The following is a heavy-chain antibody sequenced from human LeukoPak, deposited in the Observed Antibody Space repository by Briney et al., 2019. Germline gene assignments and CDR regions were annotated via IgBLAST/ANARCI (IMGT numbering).Heavy chain of an antibody. CDR3: ARDEKWLSLGYYYYMDV. D-gene: IGHD3-22*01. J-gene: IGHJ6*03. CDR2: IYYSGST. V-gene: IGHV4-39*07. CDR1: GGSISNSSDY. Sequence: PSETLSLTCTVSGGSISNSSDYWAWIRQPPGKGLEWIGSIYYSGSTHYNPSLRSRVTISVDTSKNQFSLKLSSVTAADTAVYYCARDEKWLSLGYYYYMDVWGKGTTVTVSS.